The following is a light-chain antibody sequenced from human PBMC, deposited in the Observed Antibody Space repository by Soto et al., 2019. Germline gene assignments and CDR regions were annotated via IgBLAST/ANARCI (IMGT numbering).Light chain of an antibody. CDR3: CSYSSCTTLV. CDR2: DVT. CDR1: SSDIGGFNY. V-gene: IGLV2-14*03. J-gene: IGLJ2*01. Sequence: QSALTQPASVSGSPGQSITISCTGTSSDIGGFNYVSWYQQHPGKAPKLMIYDVTNRPSGVSNRFSGSKSGNTASLTISGLQADDEADYYCCSYSSCTTLVFGGGTKLTVL.